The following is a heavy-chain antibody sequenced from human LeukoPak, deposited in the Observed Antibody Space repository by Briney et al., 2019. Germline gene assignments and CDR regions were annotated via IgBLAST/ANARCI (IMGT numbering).Heavy chain of an antibody. CDR2: ISSSGSTI. CDR3: AELGITMIGGV. CDR1: GFTLSSYE. J-gene: IGHJ6*04. Sequence: GGSLRLSCAASGFTLSSYEMNWVRQAPGKGLEWVSYISSSGSTIYYADSVKGRFTISRDNAKNSLDLQMNSLRAEDTAVYYCAELGITMIGGVWGKGTTVTISS. D-gene: IGHD3-10*02. V-gene: IGHV3-48*03.